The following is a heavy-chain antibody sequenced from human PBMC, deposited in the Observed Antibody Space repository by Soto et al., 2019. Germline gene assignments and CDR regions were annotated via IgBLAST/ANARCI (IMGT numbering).Heavy chain of an antibody. CDR1: GYTFSNYG. Sequence: QVQLVQSGAEVKKPGASVTVSCKTSGYTFSNYGINWVRQAPGQGLEWMGWISGYNGNTNYAQSVQGRVTMTTDTSTGTVYMELRSLKSDDTAIYYCSRFIMVGGWFDPNYYRGMDVCGLGTTVTVSS. CDR3: SRFIMVGGWFDPNYYRGMDV. CDR2: ISGYNGNT. D-gene: IGHD6-19*01. V-gene: IGHV1-18*01. J-gene: IGHJ6*02.